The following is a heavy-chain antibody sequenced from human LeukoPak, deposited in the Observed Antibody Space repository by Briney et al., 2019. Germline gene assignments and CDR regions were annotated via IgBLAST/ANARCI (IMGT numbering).Heavy chain of an antibody. CDR2: INSDGSST. D-gene: IGHD5-18*01. CDR1: GFTFSSYW. Sequence: PGGSLRPSCAASGFTFSSYWMHWVRQAPGKGLVWVSRINSDGSSTSYADSVKGRFTISRDNAKNTLYLQMNSLRAEDTAVYYCAREVDTVMGIDAFDIWGQGTMVTVSS. V-gene: IGHV3-74*01. CDR3: AREVDTVMGIDAFDI. J-gene: IGHJ3*02.